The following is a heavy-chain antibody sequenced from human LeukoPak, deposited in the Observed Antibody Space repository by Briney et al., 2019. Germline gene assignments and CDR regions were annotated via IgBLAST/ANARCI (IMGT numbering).Heavy chain of an antibody. CDR1: GFTFSSYK. D-gene: IGHD2/OR15-2a*01. V-gene: IGHV3-48*03. CDR3: ARVLFHSLAVFDY. J-gene: IGHJ4*02. Sequence: GGSLRLSCAASGFTFSSYKVIWVRQAPGKGLEWVSYITTSGTTTYYADSLKGRFTISRDNAKNSLYLQMNSLRAEDTAVYYCARVLFHSLAVFDYWGQGTLVTVSS. CDR2: ITTSGTTT.